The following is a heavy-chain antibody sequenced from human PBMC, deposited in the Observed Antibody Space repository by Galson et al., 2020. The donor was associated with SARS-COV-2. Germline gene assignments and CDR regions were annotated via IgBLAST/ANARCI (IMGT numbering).Heavy chain of an antibody. CDR2: IYPGDSDT. J-gene: IGHJ4*02. Sequence: GGSLRLSCKASGYTFSDYWIGWVRQMPGKGLEWMGIIYPGDSDTRYSPSFEGQVTISADKSINTAYLQWSSLKASDTAIYYCARHNIALDSWGQGTLVTVSS. V-gene: IGHV5-51*01. D-gene: IGHD5-12*01. CDR3: ARHNIALDS. CDR1: GYTFSDYW.